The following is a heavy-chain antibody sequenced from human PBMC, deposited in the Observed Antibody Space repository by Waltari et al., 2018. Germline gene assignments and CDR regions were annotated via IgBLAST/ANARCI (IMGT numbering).Heavy chain of an antibody. CDR1: GGSISSHY. J-gene: IGHJ4*02. CDR2: IYYSGST. V-gene: IGHV4-59*11. Sequence: QVQLQESGPGLVKHSETLSLTCTVSGGSISSHYWSWIRQPPGKGLEWIGYIYYSGSTNYNPSLKSRVTISVDTSKNQFSLKLSSVTAADTAVYYCARYYYYGSGLDYWGQGTLVTVSS. CDR3: ARYYYYGSGLDY. D-gene: IGHD3-10*01.